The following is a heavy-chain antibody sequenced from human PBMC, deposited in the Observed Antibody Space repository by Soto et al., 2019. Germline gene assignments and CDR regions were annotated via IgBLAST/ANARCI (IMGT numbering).Heavy chain of an antibody. J-gene: IGHJ4*02. Sequence: SQTLSLTCAVEGGSCSGYYWNWISQPTGEGLEWIGEINRSGSANYNPSLKSRVIISVDTSKNQFSLKLTSVTAADMAVYYCTRAPMQGHEVEGQAPSSQTLDYLGQGTPVTGSS. CDR2: INRSGSA. V-gene: IGHV4-34*01. CDR3: TRAPMQGHEVEGQAPSSQTLDY. D-gene: IGHD6-6*01. CDR1: GGSCSGYY.